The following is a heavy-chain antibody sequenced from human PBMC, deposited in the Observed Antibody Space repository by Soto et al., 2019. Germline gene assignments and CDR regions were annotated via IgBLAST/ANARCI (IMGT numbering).Heavy chain of an antibody. CDR2: IRGDGSTI. J-gene: IGHJ1*01. V-gene: IGHV3-11*01. CDR1: GFDFSDFY. Sequence: QVQVMESGGQLVKPGGSLRLSCAASGFDFSDFYMSWLRQSPGKGPEWLAYIRGDGSTIYYADSVAGRFTISRDNARSSLYLQMDSVRGEDTAIYYCARGRDPRFVPFHFHHWGQGTLVTVSS. D-gene: IGHD2-2*01. CDR3: ARGRDPRFVPFHFHH.